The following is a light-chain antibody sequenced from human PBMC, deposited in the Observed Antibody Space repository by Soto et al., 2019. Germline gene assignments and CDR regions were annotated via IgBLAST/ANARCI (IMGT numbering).Light chain of an antibody. CDR2: HNN. Sequence: QSVLTQPPSLSGAPGQRVTISCTGNSSNIGASYDVHWCQHLPGRAPKLLIYHNNIRPSGVPDRFSGSKSGTSASLAITGLQAEDEADYCCQSFDFSLGGPIFGEGTKLTVL. J-gene: IGLJ2*01. CDR1: SSNIGASYD. CDR3: QSFDFSLGGPI. V-gene: IGLV1-40*01.